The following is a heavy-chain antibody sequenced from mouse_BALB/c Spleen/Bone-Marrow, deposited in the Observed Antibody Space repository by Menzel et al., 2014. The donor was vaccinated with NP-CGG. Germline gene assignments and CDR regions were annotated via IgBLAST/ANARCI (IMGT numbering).Heavy chain of an antibody. CDR3: ARRGYGYLDY. Sequence: VQLVESGAELVKPGASVKLSCKTSGSTFTSYWIQWVKQRPGQGLGWIGEIFPGTVTPYYNEKFKGKATLTIDTSSSTASMQLSSLTSEDSAVYFCARRGYGYLDYWGQGTTLTVSS. CDR2: IFPGTVTP. J-gene: IGHJ2*01. V-gene: IGHV1S132*01. CDR1: GSTFTSYW. D-gene: IGHD2-10*02.